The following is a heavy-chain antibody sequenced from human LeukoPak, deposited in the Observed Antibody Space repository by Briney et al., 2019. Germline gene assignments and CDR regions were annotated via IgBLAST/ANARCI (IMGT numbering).Heavy chain of an antibody. V-gene: IGHV1-2*02. D-gene: IGHD3-10*01. Sequence: ASVKVSCKASGYTFTGCYMHWVRQAPGQGLEWMGWINPNSGGTNYAQKFQGRVTMTRDTSISTAYMELSRLRSDDTAVYYCVGGSGSYYNVGDYWGQGTLVTVSS. CDR3: VGGSGSYYNVGDY. CDR1: GYTFTGCY. J-gene: IGHJ4*02. CDR2: INPNSGGT.